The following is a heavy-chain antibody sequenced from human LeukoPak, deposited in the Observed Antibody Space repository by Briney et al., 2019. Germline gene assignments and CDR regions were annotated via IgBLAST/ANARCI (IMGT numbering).Heavy chain of an antibody. CDR3: AKVSCTGGTCSSFDY. V-gene: IGHV3-23*01. CDR2: ISGSGVYK. Sequence: GGSLRLSCAASGFTFSSFVMSWVRQAPGKGLEWVSSISGSGVYKYYTDSVRGRFTISRDNSKNTLYVQMNSLRAEDTAVYYCAKVSCTGGTCSSFDYWGQGTLATVSS. CDR1: GFTFSSFV. J-gene: IGHJ4*02. D-gene: IGHD2-8*02.